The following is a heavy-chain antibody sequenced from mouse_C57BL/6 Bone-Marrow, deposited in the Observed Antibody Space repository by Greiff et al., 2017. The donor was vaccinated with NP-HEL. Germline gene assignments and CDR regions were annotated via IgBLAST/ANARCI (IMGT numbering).Heavy chain of an antibody. CDR2: IYPRSGNT. CDR3: ARNAKAY. J-gene: IGHJ3*01. Sequence: VQLQQSGAELARPGASVKLSCTASGYTFTSYGISWVKQRTGQGLEWIGEIYPRSGNTSYNEKFKGKATLTADKSSSTAYMELRSMTSEDSAVYFCARNAKAYWGQGTLVTVSA. CDR1: GYTFTSYG. V-gene: IGHV1-81*01.